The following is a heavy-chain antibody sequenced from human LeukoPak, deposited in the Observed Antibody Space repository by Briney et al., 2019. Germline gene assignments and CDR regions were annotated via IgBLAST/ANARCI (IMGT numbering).Heavy chain of an antibody. D-gene: IGHD6-13*01. CDR3: AREVAAAINYYYYYYMDV. CDR1: GGSISSYY. CDR2: IYTSGIT. V-gene: IGHV4-4*07. J-gene: IGHJ6*03. Sequence: SETLSLTCTVSGGSISSYYWSWIRQPAGKGLEWIGRIYTSGITNYNPSLKSRVTMSVDTSKYQFSLNLSSVTAADTAVYYCAREVAAAINYYYYYYMDVWGKGTTVTISS.